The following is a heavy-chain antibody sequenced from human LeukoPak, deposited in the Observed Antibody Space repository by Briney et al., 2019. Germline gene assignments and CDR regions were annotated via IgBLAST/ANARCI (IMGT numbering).Heavy chain of an antibody. CDR3: ARGGYYGSGNDFRFDP. V-gene: IGHV4-4*07. CDR2: MFTGGST. Sequence: SETLSLTCTVSGGSISNYYWSWIRQPAGKGLEWIGRMFTGGSTNFNPSLRSRVTISVDTSKNQFSLKLNSVTAADTAVYYCARGGYYGSGNDFRFDPWGQGTLVTVSS. D-gene: IGHD3-10*01. J-gene: IGHJ5*02. CDR1: GGSISNYY.